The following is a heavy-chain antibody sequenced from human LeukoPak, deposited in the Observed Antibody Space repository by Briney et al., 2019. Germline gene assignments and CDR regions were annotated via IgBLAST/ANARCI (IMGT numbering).Heavy chain of an antibody. CDR1: GGSISSSNW. CDR2: IYHSRST. CDR3: HTAMETLDY. V-gene: IGHV4-4*02. J-gene: IGHJ4*02. D-gene: IGHD5-18*01. Sequence: PSETLSLTCAVSGGSISSSNWWSWVRPPPGKGLEWIGEIYHSRSTNSNPSLKSRVTISVDKFKNQFSLKLSSVTAADTAVYYCHTAMETLDYWGQGTLVTVSS.